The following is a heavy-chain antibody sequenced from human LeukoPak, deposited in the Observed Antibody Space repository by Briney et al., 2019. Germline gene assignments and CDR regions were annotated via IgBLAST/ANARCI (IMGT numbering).Heavy chain of an antibody. J-gene: IGHJ5*02. CDR3: ARHIIGSGWPPHAGWFDP. D-gene: IGHD6-19*01. Sequence: SETLSLTCTVSGGSISSSSYYWGWIRQPPGKGLEWIGSIYYSGSTYYNPSLKSRVTISVDTSKNQFSLKLSSVTAADTAVYYCARHIIGSGWPPHAGWFDPWGQGTLVTVSS. CDR2: IYYSGST. CDR1: GGSISSSSYY. V-gene: IGHV4-39*01.